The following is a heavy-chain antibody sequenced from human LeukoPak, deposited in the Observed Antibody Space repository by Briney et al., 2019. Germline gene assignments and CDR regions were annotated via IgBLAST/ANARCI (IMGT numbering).Heavy chain of an antibody. CDR3: AREEEDILTDNWFDP. CDR1: GGSISSYY. CDR2: IYTSGST. D-gene: IGHD3-9*01. J-gene: IGHJ5*02. V-gene: IGHV4-4*07. Sequence: SETLSLTCTVSGGSISSYYWSWIRQPAGRGLEWIGRIYTSGSTNYNPSLKSRVTMSVDTSKNQFSLKLSSVTAADTAVYYCAREEEDILTDNWFDPWGQGTLVTVSS.